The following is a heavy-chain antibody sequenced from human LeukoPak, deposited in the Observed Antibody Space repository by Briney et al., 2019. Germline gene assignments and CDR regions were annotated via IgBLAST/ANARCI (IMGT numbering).Heavy chain of an antibody. Sequence: SETLSLTCGVYGGSFSGYFWRWVRQPPGKGLEWIGDVSHTGSTDYDPSLKNRITISVDASKSQFSLRLTSVTAADTAVYYCARQTGSGLFILPGGQGTLVTVSS. J-gene: IGHJ4*02. CDR3: ARQTGSGLFILP. CDR2: VSHTGST. V-gene: IGHV4-34*01. D-gene: IGHD3/OR15-3a*01. CDR1: GGSFSGYF.